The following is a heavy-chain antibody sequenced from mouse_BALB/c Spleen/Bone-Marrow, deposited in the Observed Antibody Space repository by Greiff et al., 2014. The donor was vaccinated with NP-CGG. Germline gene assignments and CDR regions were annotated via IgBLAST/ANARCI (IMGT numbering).Heavy chain of an antibody. CDR3: TRYPYYYGSRNYYAMDY. CDR2: IYPGNSDT. D-gene: IGHD1-1*01. Sequence: EVQLQQSGTVLARPGASVKMSCKASGYTFTSYWMHWVKQRAGQGLEWIGAIYPGNSDTSYNQKFKGKAKLTAVTSTSTAYMELSSLTNEDSAVYYCTRYPYYYGSRNYYAMDYWGQGTSVTVSS. V-gene: IGHV1-5*01. CDR1: GYTFTSYW. J-gene: IGHJ4*01.